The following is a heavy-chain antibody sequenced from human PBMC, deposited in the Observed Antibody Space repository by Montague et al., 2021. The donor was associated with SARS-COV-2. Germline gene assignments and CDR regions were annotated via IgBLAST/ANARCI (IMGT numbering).Heavy chain of an antibody. CDR2: IYYSGST. Sequence: SETLSLTCTVSGGSISSSSYYWGWIRQPPGKGLEWIGCIYYSGSTYYNPSLQSRVTISVDTSKNQFSLKLSSVTAADTAVYYCARHGKTCIFMIVVVIGYFDYWGQGTLVTVSS. D-gene: IGHD3-22*01. V-gene: IGHV4-39*01. CDR3: ARHGKTCIFMIVVVIGYFDY. CDR1: GGSISSSSYY. J-gene: IGHJ4*02.